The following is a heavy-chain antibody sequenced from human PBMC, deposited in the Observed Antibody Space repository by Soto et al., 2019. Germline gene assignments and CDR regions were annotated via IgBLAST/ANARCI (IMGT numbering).Heavy chain of an antibody. Sequence: QLQLQESGPGLVKPSETLSLTCTVSGGSISSSSYYWGWIRQPPGKGLEWIGSIYYSGSTYYNPSLKSRMTISVDTSTNQVSLKLSSVTAADTAVYYCRTTYYFGSGSGYWGQGTLVTVSS. CDR1: GGSISSSSYY. D-gene: IGHD3-10*01. V-gene: IGHV4-39*01. CDR2: IYYSGST. CDR3: RTTYYFGSGSGY. J-gene: IGHJ4*02.